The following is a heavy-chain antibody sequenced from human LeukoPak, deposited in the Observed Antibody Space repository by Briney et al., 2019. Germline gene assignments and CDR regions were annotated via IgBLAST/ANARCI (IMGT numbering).Heavy chain of an antibody. Sequence: ASVKVSCKASGYTFIGYYMHWVRQAPGQGLEWMGRSNPDSGDTNYAQHFQGRVTITRDTSITTAYMELNRPTSDDTAVYYCARELSSTTPWELDYWGQGTLVTVSS. D-gene: IGHD1-26*01. CDR3: ARELSSTTPWELDY. CDR1: GYTFIGYY. V-gene: IGHV1-2*06. CDR2: SNPDSGDT. J-gene: IGHJ4*02.